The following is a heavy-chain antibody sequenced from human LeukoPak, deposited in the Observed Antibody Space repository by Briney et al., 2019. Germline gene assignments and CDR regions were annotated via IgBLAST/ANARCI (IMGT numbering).Heavy chain of an antibody. Sequence: GGSLRLSCAASGFTFSSYWMHWVRQVPGKGLVWVSRINADGSSTNYADSVKGRFSISRDNAKNTLYLQMNTLRVEDTAVYYCTRDLMDYDVSTGLHHYYMDVWGQGTTVTVSS. CDR3: TRDLMDYDVSTGLHHYYMDV. J-gene: IGHJ6*02. V-gene: IGHV3-74*01. CDR2: INADGSST. CDR1: GFTFSSYW. D-gene: IGHD3-9*01.